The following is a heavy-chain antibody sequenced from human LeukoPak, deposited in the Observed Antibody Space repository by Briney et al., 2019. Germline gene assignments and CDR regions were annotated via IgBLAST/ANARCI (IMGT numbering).Heavy chain of an antibody. Sequence: PSETLSLTCTVSGGSISSYYWSWIRQPPGKGLEWIGSIYYSGSTYYNPSLKSRVTISVDTSKNQFSLKLSSVTAADTAVYYCARDGYSYGIDYWGQGTLVTVSS. J-gene: IGHJ4*02. CDR3: ARDGYSYGIDY. D-gene: IGHD5-18*01. CDR1: GGSISSYY. V-gene: IGHV4-39*07. CDR2: IYYSGST.